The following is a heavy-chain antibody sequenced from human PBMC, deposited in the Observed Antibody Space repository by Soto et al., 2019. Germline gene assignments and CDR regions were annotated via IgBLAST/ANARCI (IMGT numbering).Heavy chain of an antibody. CDR3: AKGIAAAADNWFDP. CDR2: ISYDGSNK. J-gene: IGHJ5*02. CDR1: GFTFSSYG. D-gene: IGHD6-13*01. V-gene: IGHV3-30*18. Sequence: GGSLRLSCAASGFTFSSYGMHWVRQAPGKGLEWVAVISYDGSNKYYADSVKGRFTISRDNSKNTLYLQMNSLRAEDTAVYYCAKGIAAAADNWFDPWGQGTLVTVSS.